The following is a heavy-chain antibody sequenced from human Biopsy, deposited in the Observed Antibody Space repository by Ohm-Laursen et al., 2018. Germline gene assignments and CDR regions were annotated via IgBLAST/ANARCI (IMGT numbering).Heavy chain of an antibody. J-gene: IGHJ6*02. Sequence: SLRLSCAASGFTLSSYSMNWVRQTPGKGLEWVSTISSSSDNIYYVDSVKGRFTISRDNAKNSLYLQMNSLRAEDTAVSYCARSRGSSGIATIYYYGMDVWGQGTTVTVSS. CDR1: GFTLSSYS. CDR2: ISSSSDNI. CDR3: ARSRGSSGIATIYYYGMDV. D-gene: IGHD3-10*01. V-gene: IGHV3-21*01.